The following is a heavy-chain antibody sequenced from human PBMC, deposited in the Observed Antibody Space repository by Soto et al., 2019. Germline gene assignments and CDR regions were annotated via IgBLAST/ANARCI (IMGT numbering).Heavy chain of an antibody. J-gene: IGHJ4*02. CDR2: IIPLMKIG. CDR3: ARDRAYCTGGSCYSDS. CDR1: GGTLRSYT. V-gene: IGHV1-69*08. Sequence: QVQLVQSGAEVRKPGSSVKVSCKAPGGTLRSYTITWVRQAPGQGLEWMARIIPLMKIGTYAQNFQGRLTVTADKSTDTVYMDLSSLTSDDTAVYYCARDRAYCTGGSCYSDSWGQGTLVTVSS. D-gene: IGHD2-15*01.